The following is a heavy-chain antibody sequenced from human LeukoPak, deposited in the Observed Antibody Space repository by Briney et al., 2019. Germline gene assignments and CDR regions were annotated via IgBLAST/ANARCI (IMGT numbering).Heavy chain of an antibody. D-gene: IGHD3-22*01. CDR3: SRGLDSRKLGY. J-gene: IGHJ4*02. CDR1: GASFNSDDQY. V-gene: IGHV4-31*03. Sequence: SETLSLTCTVSGASFNSDDQYWNWIRQSPGEGLEWVGSIQPSGMLYNNPSLESRVTMSRDTSKNQFSLNLNSVTAADTAVYFCSRGLDSRKLGYWGQGILVTVSS. CDR2: IQPSGML.